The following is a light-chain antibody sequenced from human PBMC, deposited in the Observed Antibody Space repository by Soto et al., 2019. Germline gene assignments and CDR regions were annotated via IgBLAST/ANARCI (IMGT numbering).Light chain of an antibody. CDR2: GAS. CDR1: QSVSSSY. J-gene: IGKJ4*01. Sequence: EIVLTQSPVTLSLSPGERSTLSCRASQSVSSSYLAWYQQKPGQAPRLLIYGASSRATGIPDRFSGSGSGTDFTLTISRLEPEDFAVYYCQQYDKWPPLTFGGGTKVDTK. V-gene: IGKV3-20*01. CDR3: QQYDKWPPLT.